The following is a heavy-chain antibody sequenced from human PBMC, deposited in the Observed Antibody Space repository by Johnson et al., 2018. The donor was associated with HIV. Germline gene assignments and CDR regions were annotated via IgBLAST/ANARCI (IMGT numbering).Heavy chain of an antibody. CDR2: IYSGGST. J-gene: IGHJ3*02. D-gene: IGHD5-24*01. CDR3: ARACRDGYTCDAFDI. Sequence: VQLVESGGGVVQPGRSLRLSCAASGFTVSRNYMNWVRQAPGEGLEWVSLIYSGGSTYYADSVKGRFTISRDNSKNTLYLQMNSLRAEDTAVYYCARACRDGYTCDAFDIWGQGTMVTVSS. V-gene: IGHV3-66*01. CDR1: GFTVSRNY.